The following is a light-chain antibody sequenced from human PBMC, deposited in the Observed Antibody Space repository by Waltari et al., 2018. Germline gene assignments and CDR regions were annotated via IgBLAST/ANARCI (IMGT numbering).Light chain of an antibody. CDR1: QTITNY. J-gene: IGKJ1*01. CDR3: QQTYITPRT. Sequence: DIQMTQFPTSLSASVEDRVTITCRASQTITNYLNWYQQKSGKAPRLLIYGASTLQGGVPSRFRGSGSGTDFTLTISNLQPEDFATYYCQQTYITPRTFGQGTKVEIK. V-gene: IGKV1-39*01. CDR2: GAS.